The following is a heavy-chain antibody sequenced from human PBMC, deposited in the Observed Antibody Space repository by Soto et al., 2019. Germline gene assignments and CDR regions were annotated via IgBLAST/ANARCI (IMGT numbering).Heavy chain of an antibody. CDR3: ARQQNDDIVVVPAAIREWVGSMDV. CDR2: IIPIFGTA. V-gene: IGHV1-69*13. Sequence: SVKVSCKASGGTFSSYAISWVRQAPGQGLEWMGGIIPIFGTANYAQKFQGRVTITADESTSTAYMELSSLRSDDTAVYYCARQQNDDIVVVPAAIREWVGSMDVWGQGTTVTVSS. D-gene: IGHD2-2*02. J-gene: IGHJ6*02. CDR1: GGTFSSYA.